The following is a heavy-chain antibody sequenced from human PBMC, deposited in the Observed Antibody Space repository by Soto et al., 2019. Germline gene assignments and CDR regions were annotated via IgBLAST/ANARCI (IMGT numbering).Heavy chain of an antibody. CDR1: GYTFTSYG. V-gene: IGHV1-18*01. J-gene: IGHJ4*02. CDR2: VSTYNGNT. D-gene: IGHD2-21*01. CDR3: ARERGLTVSTLLGY. Sequence: QVQLVQSGAEVKKPGASVKVSCKASGYTFTSYGMNWVRQAPGQGLEWMGRVSTYNGNTNYAPRFQGRVTMTTDTSTTTAYMELRSLRSDDTATYYCARERGLTVSTLLGYWGQGTLVSVSS.